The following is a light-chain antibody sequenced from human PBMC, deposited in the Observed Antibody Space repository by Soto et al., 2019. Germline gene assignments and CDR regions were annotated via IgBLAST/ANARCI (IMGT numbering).Light chain of an antibody. CDR1: QSVSSSY. V-gene: IGKV3-20*01. CDR3: QQFSSYPLT. J-gene: IGKJ4*01. Sequence: EIVLTQSPGTLSLSPGERATLSCRASQSVSSSYLAWYQQKPGQAPRLLIYGASSRATGIPDRFSGGGSGTDLTITISRLEPEDFEVYYCQQFSSYPLTFSGGTKVDIK. CDR2: GAS.